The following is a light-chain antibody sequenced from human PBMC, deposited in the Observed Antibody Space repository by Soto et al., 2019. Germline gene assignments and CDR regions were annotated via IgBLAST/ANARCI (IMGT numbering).Light chain of an antibody. CDR1: QRVGIW. V-gene: IGKV1-5*03. Sequence: DIQMTQSPSTLSASEGDRVTISCRASQRVGIWLAWYQQKPGRAPKLLIYKSSILESGVPSRLSDIGSGTEFTLTISSLQPDDFAAYYCQQFNASPWTFGQGTKVDIK. CDR3: QQFNASPWT. CDR2: KSS. J-gene: IGKJ1*01.